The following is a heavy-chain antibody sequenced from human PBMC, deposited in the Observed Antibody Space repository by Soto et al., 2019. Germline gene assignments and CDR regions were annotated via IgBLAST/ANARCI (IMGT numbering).Heavy chain of an antibody. CDR3: ARGRYGDY. CDR2: ISAHNGNT. D-gene: IGHD1-1*01. Sequence: QVHLVQSGAEVKKPGASVKVSCKGSGYAFTTYGITWVRQAPGQGLEWIGWISAHNGNTNYAQKPQSRVTVTRDTSTSTASMELTSLRSDDTAVYYCARGRYGDYWGQGALVTVSS. J-gene: IGHJ4*02. V-gene: IGHV1-18*01. CDR1: GYAFTTYG.